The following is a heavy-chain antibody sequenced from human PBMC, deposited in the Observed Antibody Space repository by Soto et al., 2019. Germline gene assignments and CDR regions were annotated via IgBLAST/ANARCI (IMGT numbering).Heavy chain of an antibody. D-gene: IGHD2-15*01. CDR3: ARDKADTVVRDLLPRGHDI. CDR2: ISYDGSNK. V-gene: IGHV3-30-3*01. CDR1: GFTFSSYA. Sequence: QVQLVESGGGVVQPGRSLRLSCAASGFTFSSYAMHWVRQAPGKGLEWVAVISYDGSNKYYADSVKGRFTISRDNYKNTLYLQMNSLRAEDTAVYYCARDKADTVVRDLLPRGHDIWGQGTMVTVSS. J-gene: IGHJ3*02.